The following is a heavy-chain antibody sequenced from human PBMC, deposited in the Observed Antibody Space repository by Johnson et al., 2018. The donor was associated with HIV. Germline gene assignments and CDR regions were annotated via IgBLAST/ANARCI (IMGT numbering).Heavy chain of an antibody. CDR2: LSGSGVT. CDR1: GFIFSNAW. D-gene: IGHD5-12*01. Sequence: VQLVESGGGMVKPGGSLRLSCAASGFIFSNAWMSWVRQAPGKGLEWVSALSGSGVTDYADSVKGRFIISRDNSKNTLYLQMNSLRAEDTATYYCAKTISGFYLYDAFDIWGQGTMVTVSS. J-gene: IGHJ3*02. CDR3: AKTISGFYLYDAFDI. V-gene: IGHV3-66*02.